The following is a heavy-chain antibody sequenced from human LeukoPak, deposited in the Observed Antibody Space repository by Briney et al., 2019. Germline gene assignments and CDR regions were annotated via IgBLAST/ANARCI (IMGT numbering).Heavy chain of an antibody. Sequence: SGGSLRLSCAASGFTFSSYWMSWVRQAPGKGLEWVANIKQDGSEKYYVDSVKGRFTISRDNAKNSLYLQMDSLGPEDTAVYYCARDPYSGNFGNDYYYYMDVWGKGTTVTISS. CDR1: GFTFSSYW. J-gene: IGHJ6*03. V-gene: IGHV3-7*01. CDR2: IKQDGSEK. CDR3: ARDPYSGNFGNDYYYYMDV. D-gene: IGHD1-26*01.